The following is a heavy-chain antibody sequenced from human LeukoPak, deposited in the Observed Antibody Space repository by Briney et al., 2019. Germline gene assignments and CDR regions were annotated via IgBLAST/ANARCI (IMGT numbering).Heavy chain of an antibody. CDR2: IIPILGIA. V-gene: IGHV1-69*04. J-gene: IGHJ4*02. CDR1: GGTFSSYA. CDR3: ARLPGYSSGWYGGEDY. D-gene: IGHD6-19*01. Sequence: RASVKVSCKASGGTFSSYAISWVRQAPGQGLEWMGRIIPILGIANYAQKFQVRVAITADKSTSTAYMELSSLRSEDTAVYYCARLPGYSSGWYGGEDYWGQGTLVTVSS.